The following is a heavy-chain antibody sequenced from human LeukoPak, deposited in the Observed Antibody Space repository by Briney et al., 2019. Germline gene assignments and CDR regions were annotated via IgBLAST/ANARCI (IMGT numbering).Heavy chain of an antibody. Sequence: GGSLRLSCAASGFTFSSYGMHWVRQAPGKGLEWVAFIRYDGSNKYYADSVKGRFTISRDNSKNTLYLQMNSLRAEDTAVYYCAKGKLGYCSGGSCYGVDYWGQGTLVSVSS. V-gene: IGHV3-30*02. D-gene: IGHD2-15*01. CDR2: IRYDGSNK. J-gene: IGHJ4*02. CDR1: GFTFSSYG. CDR3: AKGKLGYCSGGSCYGVDY.